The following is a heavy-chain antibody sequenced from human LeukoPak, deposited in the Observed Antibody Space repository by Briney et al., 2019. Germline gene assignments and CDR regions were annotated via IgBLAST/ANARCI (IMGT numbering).Heavy chain of an antibody. J-gene: IGHJ4*02. CDR2: ISYDGSNK. CDR1: GFTFSSYG. Sequence: PGGSLRLSCAASGFTFSSYGMHWVRQAPGKGLECVAVISYDGSNKYYADSVKGRFTISRDNSKNTLYLQMNRLRAEDTAVYYCASELLGRAVAGSPFDYWGQGPWSPSPQ. D-gene: IGHD6-19*01. CDR3: ASELLGRAVAGSPFDY. V-gene: IGHV3-30*03.